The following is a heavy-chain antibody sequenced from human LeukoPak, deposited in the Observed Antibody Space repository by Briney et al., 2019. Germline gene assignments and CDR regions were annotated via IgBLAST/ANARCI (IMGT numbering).Heavy chain of an antibody. J-gene: IGHJ4*02. V-gene: IGHV4-59*01. Sequence: SETLSLTCTVAGGSISSYYWSWIRQPPGKGLEWVGYIYYSGSTNYNPSLKSRVTISVDTSKNQFSLKLSSVTAADTAVYYCARGLMMAVAGRGEFHYWGQGTLVTVSS. CDR3: ARGLMMAVAGRGEFHY. CDR1: GGSISSYY. D-gene: IGHD6-13*01. CDR2: IYYSGST.